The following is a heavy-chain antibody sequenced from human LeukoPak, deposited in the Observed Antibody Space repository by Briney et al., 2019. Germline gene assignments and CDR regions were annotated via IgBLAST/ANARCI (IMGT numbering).Heavy chain of an antibody. V-gene: IGHV1-2*02. D-gene: IGHD5-18*01. CDR3: ARSSYLQLWSTPDY. CDR2: INPNSGGT. Sequence: KPGASVKVSCKASGYTFTGYYMHWVRQAPGQGLEWMGWINPNSGGTNYAQKFQGRVTMTRDTSISTAYMELSRLRSDDTAVYYCARSSYLQLWSTPDYWGQGTLVTVSS. CDR1: GYTFTGYY. J-gene: IGHJ4*02.